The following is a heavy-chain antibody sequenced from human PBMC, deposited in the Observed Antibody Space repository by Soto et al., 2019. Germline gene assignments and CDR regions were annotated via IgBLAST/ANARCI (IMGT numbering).Heavy chain of an antibody. CDR3: AKDKPGTTAFDY. Sequence: GGSLRLSCAASGFTISRNAMYWVRQAPGKGLDWVSGISDRGDTTHYADSVKGRFTISRDTSKNALYLQLNSLRADDTAVYYCAKDKPGTTAFDYWGQGTLVTVSS. D-gene: IGHD1-1*01. CDR2: ISDRGDTT. J-gene: IGHJ4*02. V-gene: IGHV3-23*01. CDR1: GFTISRNA.